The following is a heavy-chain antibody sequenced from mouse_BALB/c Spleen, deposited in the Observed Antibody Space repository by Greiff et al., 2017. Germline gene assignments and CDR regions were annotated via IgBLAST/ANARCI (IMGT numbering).Heavy chain of an antibody. J-gene: IGHJ3*01. CDR3: ARDCDYRSFAY. Sequence: EVNLVESGGGLVQPGGSLRLSCATSGFTFTDYYMSWVRQPPGKALEWLGFIRNKANGYTTEYSASVKGRFTISRDNSQSILYLQMNTLRAEDSASYYCARDCDYRSFAYWGQGTLVTVSA. CDR1: GFTFTDYY. CDR2: IRNKANGYTT. D-gene: IGHD2-1*01. V-gene: IGHV7-3*02.